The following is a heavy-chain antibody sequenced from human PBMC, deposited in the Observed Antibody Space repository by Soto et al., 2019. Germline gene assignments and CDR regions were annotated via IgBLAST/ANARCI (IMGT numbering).Heavy chain of an antibody. V-gene: IGHV3-30-3*01. Sequence: QVQLVESGGGVVQPGRSLRLSCAASGFTFSSYAMHWVRQAPGKGLEWVAVISYDGRNKYYADSVKGRFTISRDNSKNTLYLQVNSLIAEDTAVYYCARARAIRFLGGMDVWRQGTKVTVSS. CDR2: ISYDGRNK. J-gene: IGHJ6*02. D-gene: IGHD3-3*01. CDR1: GFTFSSYA. CDR3: ARARAIRFLGGMDV.